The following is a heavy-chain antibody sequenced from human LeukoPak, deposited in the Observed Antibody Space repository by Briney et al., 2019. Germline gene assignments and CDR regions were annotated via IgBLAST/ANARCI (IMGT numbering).Heavy chain of an antibody. CDR1: GFTFSSYG. V-gene: IGHV3-30*18. J-gene: IGHJ4*02. CDR2: ISYDGSNK. CDR3: AKVVLAVATHSPCDY. Sequence: PGGSLRLSCAASGFTFSSYGMHWVRQAPGKGLEWVAVISYDGSNKYYADSVKGRFTISRDNSKNTLYLQMNSLRAEDTAVYYCAKVVLAVATHSPCDYWGQGTLVTVSS. D-gene: IGHD6-19*01.